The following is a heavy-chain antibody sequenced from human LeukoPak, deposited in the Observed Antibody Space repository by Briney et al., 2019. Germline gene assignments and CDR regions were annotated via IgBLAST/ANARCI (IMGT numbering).Heavy chain of an antibody. CDR2: IKQDGSEK. CDR3: ARGFSTAPPPMFGELCFDY. V-gene: IGHV3-7*01. J-gene: IGHJ4*02. CDR1: GFTFSSYW. Sequence: GGSLRLSCAASGFTFSSYWMSWVRQAPGKGLEWVANIKQDGSEKYYVDSVKGRFTISRDNAKNSLYLQMNSLRAEDTAVYYCARGFSTAPPPMFGELCFDYWGQGTLVTVSS. D-gene: IGHD3-10*02.